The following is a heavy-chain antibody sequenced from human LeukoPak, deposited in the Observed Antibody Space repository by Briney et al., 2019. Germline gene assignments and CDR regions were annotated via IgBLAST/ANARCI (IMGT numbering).Heavy chain of an antibody. V-gene: IGHV3-23*01. CDR2: ISGSGGST. D-gene: IGHD2-2*01. CDR3: AKGLSWYCSSTSCYSLDY. J-gene: IGHJ4*02. CDR1: GFTFSSYA. Sequence: GGSLRLSCAASGFTFSSYAMSWVRQAPGKGLEWVSAISGSGGSTYYADSVKGRFTISRDNSKNTLYLQMNSLRAEDTAVYYCAKGLSWYCSSTSCYSLDYWGQGTLVTVSS.